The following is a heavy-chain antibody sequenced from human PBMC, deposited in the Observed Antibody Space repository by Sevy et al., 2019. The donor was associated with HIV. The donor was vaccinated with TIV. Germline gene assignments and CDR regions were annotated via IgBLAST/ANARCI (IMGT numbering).Heavy chain of an antibody. Sequence: GGSLRLSCAASGFTFSTYDMHWVRQAPGKGLEWVAYIRYDGPNKYYADSVRGRFTISRDNSKNTLYLQMNSLRAEDTSVYYCARGRKTTQEWLEELDYYYGVDVWGQGTTVTVSS. V-gene: IGHV3-30*02. J-gene: IGHJ6*02. CDR1: GFTFSTYD. CDR3: ARGRKTTQEWLEELDYYYGVDV. CDR2: IRYDGPNK. D-gene: IGHD2-8*01.